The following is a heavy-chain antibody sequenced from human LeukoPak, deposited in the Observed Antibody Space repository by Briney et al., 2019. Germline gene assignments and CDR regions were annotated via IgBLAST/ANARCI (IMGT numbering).Heavy chain of an antibody. CDR2: IKQDGSEK. Sequence: GGSLRLSCAASGFTFSSYWMSWVRQAPGKGLEWVANIKQDGSEKYYVDSVKGRFTISRDNAKNSLYLQMISLRAEGTAVYYCAKVHRYFDWLLEYYFDYGGQGTLVTVSS. CDR1: GFTFSSYW. D-gene: IGHD3-9*01. J-gene: IGHJ4*02. CDR3: AKVHRYFDWLLEYYFDY. V-gene: IGHV3-7*01.